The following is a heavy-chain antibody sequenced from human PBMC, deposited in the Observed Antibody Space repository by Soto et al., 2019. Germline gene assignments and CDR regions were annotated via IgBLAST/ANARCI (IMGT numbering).Heavy chain of an antibody. V-gene: IGHV1-24*01. CDR3: ATVRITIFGVDLYYFDY. CDR1: GYTLTELS. D-gene: IGHD3-3*01. J-gene: IGHJ4*02. Sequence: GASVKVSCKVSGYTLTELSMHWVRQAPGKGLEWMGGFDPEDGETIYAQKFQGRVTMTEDTSTDTAYMELSSLGSEDTAVYYCATVRITIFGVDLYYFDYWGQGTLVTVSS. CDR2: FDPEDGET.